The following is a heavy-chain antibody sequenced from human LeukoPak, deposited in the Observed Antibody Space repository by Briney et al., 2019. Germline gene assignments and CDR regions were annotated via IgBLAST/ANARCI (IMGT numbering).Heavy chain of an antibody. V-gene: IGHV3-13*04. CDR3: ARFGVARTEYYGMDV. CDR1: GFTFSSYD. D-gene: IGHD6-19*01. Sequence: GGSLRLSCAASGFTFSSYDMHWVRQATGKGLEWVSAIGTAGDTYYPGSVKGRFTISRENAKNSLYLQMNSLRAGDTAVYYWARFGVARTEYYGMDVWGQGTTVTVSS. CDR2: IGTAGDT. J-gene: IGHJ6*02.